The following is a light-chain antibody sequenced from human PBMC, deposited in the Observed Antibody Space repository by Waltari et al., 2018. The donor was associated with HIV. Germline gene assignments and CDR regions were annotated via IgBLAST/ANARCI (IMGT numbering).Light chain of an antibody. V-gene: IGLV1-47*01. Sequence: QSVLTQPPSASGTPGQTVTISCSGSSSNIGSNYVYCYQPLPGTTPNLLIHRNNTRPSGVPDRFSGSKSGTSASLAISGLRSEDEADYYCATWDGRLSGVVFGGGTKLTVL. CDR2: RNN. J-gene: IGLJ2*01. CDR1: SSNIGSNY. CDR3: ATWDGRLSGVV.